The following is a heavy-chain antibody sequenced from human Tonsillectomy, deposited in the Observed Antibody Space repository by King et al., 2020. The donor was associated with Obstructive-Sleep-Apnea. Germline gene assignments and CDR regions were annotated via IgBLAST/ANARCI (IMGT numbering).Heavy chain of an antibody. CDR3: ARDSGIAVAGTLDY. J-gene: IGHJ4*02. V-gene: IGHV6-1*01. Sequence: QVQLQQSGPGLVKPSQTLSLTCAISGDSVSSNSAAWNWIRQSPSRGLEWLGRTYYRSKWYNYYAVSLKSRITIKPDTPKNQFSLQLNSVTPEDTAMYYCARDSGIAVAGTLDYWGQGTLVTVSS. D-gene: IGHD6-19*01. CDR2: TYYRSKWYN. CDR1: GDSVSSNSAA.